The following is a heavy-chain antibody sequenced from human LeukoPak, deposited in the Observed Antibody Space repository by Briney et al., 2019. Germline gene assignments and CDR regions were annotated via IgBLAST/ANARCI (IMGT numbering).Heavy chain of an antibody. V-gene: IGHV1-69*04. D-gene: IGHD6-13*01. CDR2: IIPILGIA. Sequence: ASVKVSCKASGGTFSSYAISWVRQAPGQGLEWMGRIIPILGIANYAQKFQGRVTITADKSTSTAYMELSSLRAEDTAVYYCARTQELVLGLFDYWGQGTLVTVSS. CDR3: ARTQELVLGLFDY. J-gene: IGHJ4*02. CDR1: GGTFSSYA.